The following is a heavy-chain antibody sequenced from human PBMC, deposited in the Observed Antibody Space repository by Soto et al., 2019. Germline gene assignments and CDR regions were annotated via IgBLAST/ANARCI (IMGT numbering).Heavy chain of an antibody. D-gene: IGHD2-15*01. Sequence: SETLSLTCAAYGGSFSAYYWSWIRQPPGKGLEWIGYISYRGSAYYSPSLKSRVTISVDTSKNQFSLKVNSVTAADTAVYYCARRMQNYYTMGVWGQGTTVTVSS. CDR2: ISYRGSA. CDR1: GGSFSAYY. J-gene: IGHJ6*02. CDR3: ARRMQNYYTMGV. V-gene: IGHV4-34*09.